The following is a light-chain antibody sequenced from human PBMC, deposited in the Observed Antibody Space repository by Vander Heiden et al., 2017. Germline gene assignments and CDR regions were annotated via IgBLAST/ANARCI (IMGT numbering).Light chain of an antibody. CDR1: QTVSENS. V-gene: IGKV3-20*01. J-gene: IGKJ3*01. Sequence: EVVLTQSPGALSLSPGESATPSCRASQTVSENSLAWYQQKPGQAPRLLIFGASSRPTGLPDRFRGSGSGTDFTLTISRLEPEDFAVYYCQQYATSPFTFGPGTKVDI. CDR2: GAS. CDR3: QQYATSPFT.